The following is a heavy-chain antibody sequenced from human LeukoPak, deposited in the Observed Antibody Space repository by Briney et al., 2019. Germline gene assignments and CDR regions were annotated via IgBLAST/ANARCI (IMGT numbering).Heavy chain of an antibody. CDR2: IKQDGSEK. CDR3: ARMRGSYCFDY. Sequence: GGSLRLSCAASGFTFSNYWMSWVRQAPGKGLEWVANIKQDGSEKYYVDSVKGRFTISRDNAKNSLYLQMNSLRAEDTAVYYCARMRGSYCFDYWGRGTLVAVSS. V-gene: IGHV3-7*01. D-gene: IGHD5-12*01. J-gene: IGHJ4*02. CDR1: GFTFSNYW.